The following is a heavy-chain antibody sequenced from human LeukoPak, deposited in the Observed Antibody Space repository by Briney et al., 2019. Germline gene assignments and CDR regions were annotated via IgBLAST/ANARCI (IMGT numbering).Heavy chain of an antibody. V-gene: IGHV3-73*01. D-gene: IGHD3-3*01. J-gene: IGHJ4*02. CDR1: GFTFSGSA. Sequence: GGSLRLSCAASGFTFSGSAMHWVRQASGKGLEWVGRIRSKANSYATAYAASVKGRFTISRDDSKNTAYLQMNSLKTEDTAVYYCARDGTLDWTFDYWGQGTLVTVSS. CDR2: IRSKANSYAT. CDR3: ARDGTLDWTFDY.